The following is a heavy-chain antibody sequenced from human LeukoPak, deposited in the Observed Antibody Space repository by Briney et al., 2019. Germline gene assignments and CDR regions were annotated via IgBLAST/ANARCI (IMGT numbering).Heavy chain of an antibody. Sequence: GGSLRLSCAAPGFSFSNYGMTWVRQAPGRGLEWVSGIGGSDDRIEYAASVRGRFAISRDNSKNALYLQMNSLRAEDSAVYICARRGTTGPHNWFDSWGQGNLVTVSS. CDR2: IGGSDDRI. J-gene: IGHJ5*01. V-gene: IGHV3-23*01. CDR3: ARRGTTGPHNWFDS. D-gene: IGHD3-16*01. CDR1: GFSFSNYG.